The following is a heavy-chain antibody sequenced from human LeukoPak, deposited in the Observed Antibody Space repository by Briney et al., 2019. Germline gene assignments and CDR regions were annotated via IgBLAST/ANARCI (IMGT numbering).Heavy chain of an antibody. CDR3: ARRNVLTEGEAFDI. CDR1: GGSTSNYY. V-gene: IGHV4-59*12. Sequence: PETLSLTCTVSGGSTSNYYWTWIRQPPGDGLEWIGYIYNSRSTNYNPSLNSRVTISADTSKNQFSLKLNSVTAADTAVYYCARRNVLTEGEAFDIWGQGTMVTASS. J-gene: IGHJ3*02. CDR2: IYNSRST. D-gene: IGHD1-1*01.